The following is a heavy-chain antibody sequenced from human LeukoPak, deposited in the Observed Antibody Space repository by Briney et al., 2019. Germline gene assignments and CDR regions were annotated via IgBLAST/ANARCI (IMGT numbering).Heavy chain of an antibody. Sequence: SGTLSLTCAVYGGSFSGYYWNWIRQPPGKGLEWIGEINHSGSTNYIPSLKSRVTISVDMSKNQFSLKLTSMTAADTAVYYCARGRDYVWGSYISLWGQGTLVTVSS. CDR2: INHSGST. CDR3: ARGRDYVWGSYISL. V-gene: IGHV4-34*01. J-gene: IGHJ4*02. CDR1: GGSFSGYY. D-gene: IGHD3-16*01.